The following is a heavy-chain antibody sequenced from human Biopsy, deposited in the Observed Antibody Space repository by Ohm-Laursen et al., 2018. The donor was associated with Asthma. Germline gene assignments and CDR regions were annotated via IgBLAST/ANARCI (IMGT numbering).Heavy chain of an antibody. CDR2: ISKDASTQ. J-gene: IGHJ3*02. Sequence: SLRLSCAASGFSFSNFAIHWVRQAPGKGLEWVGVISKDASTQDYADSVKGRFTMARGNSKNTLDLQMTSLREEDTAVYYCVRGGTDDGFDIWGQGTVVSVSS. CDR1: GFSFSNFA. D-gene: IGHD1-1*01. V-gene: IGHV3-30*01. CDR3: VRGGTDDGFDI.